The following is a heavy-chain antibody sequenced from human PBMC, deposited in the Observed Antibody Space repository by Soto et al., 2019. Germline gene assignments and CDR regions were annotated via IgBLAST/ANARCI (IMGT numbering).Heavy chain of an antibody. J-gene: IGHJ6*02. D-gene: IGHD5-12*01. V-gene: IGHV3-30*18. CDR2: ILYDGGKN. CDR3: AKSRDGYNFYFYYGMDV. CDR1: GFTFNNYG. Sequence: QVQLVESGGGVVQPGRSLRLSCAASGFTFNNYGMHWVRQAPGKGLEWVAHILYDGGKNYYADSVKGRFTISRDNSKNTLYLQMNSLTAEDTAVYFCAKSRDGYNFYFYYGMDVWGQGIAVTVSS.